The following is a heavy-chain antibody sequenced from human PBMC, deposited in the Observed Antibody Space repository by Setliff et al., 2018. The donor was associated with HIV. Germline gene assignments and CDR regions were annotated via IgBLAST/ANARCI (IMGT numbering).Heavy chain of an antibody. V-gene: IGHV4-4*07. D-gene: IGHD4-17*01. CDR1: GGSISRYY. Sequence: SETLSLTCTVSGGSISRYYWSWIRQPAGKRLEWIGRIYTSGTTNYNASLKSRVTMSVDMSKSQFSLKVNSVTAADTAVYYCARDSPLDYGDYYFDYWGRGTLVTVSS. J-gene: IGHJ4*02. CDR2: IYTSGTT. CDR3: ARDSPLDYGDYYFDY.